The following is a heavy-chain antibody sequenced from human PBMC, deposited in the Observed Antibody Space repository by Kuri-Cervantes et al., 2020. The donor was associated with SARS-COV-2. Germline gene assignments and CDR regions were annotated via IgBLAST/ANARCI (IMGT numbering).Heavy chain of an antibody. Sequence: SETLSLTCTVSGGSISNYYWSWIRQAPGKGLEWIGYIYYSGSTNYNPSLKSRVIISVDTSKNQFSLKLSSETAADTAVYYCAGSSTSAGHWFDPWGQETLVTVSS. CDR1: GGSISNYY. CDR2: IYYSGST. J-gene: IGHJ5*02. CDR3: AGSSTSAGHWFDP. V-gene: IGHV4-59*08. D-gene: IGHD2-2*01.